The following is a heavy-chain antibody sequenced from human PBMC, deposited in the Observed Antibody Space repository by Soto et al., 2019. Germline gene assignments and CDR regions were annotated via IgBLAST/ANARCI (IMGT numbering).Heavy chain of an antibody. CDR1: GGSISSYY. V-gene: IGHV4-59*01. J-gene: IGHJ6*02. CDR3: ARVSDFWSGYYEDYYYGMDV. D-gene: IGHD3-3*01. Sequence: SETLSLTCTVSGGSISSYYWSWIRQPPGKGLEWIGYIYYSGSTNYNPSLKSRVTISVDTSKNQFSLKLSSVTAADTAVYYCARVSDFWSGYYEDYYYGMDVWGQGTTVTVSS. CDR2: IYYSGST.